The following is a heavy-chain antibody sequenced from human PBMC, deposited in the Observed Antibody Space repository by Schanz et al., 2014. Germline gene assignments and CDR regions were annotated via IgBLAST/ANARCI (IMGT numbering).Heavy chain of an antibody. V-gene: IGHV1-18*01. CDR3: ARFNSGSHSPPYYYYGMDV. J-gene: IGHJ6*02. CDR2: ISAYSGNS. D-gene: IGHD1-26*01. Sequence: QVQLVQSGAEVKKPGASVKVSCKASGYTLTGFGVSWVRQAPGQGREWMGWISAYSGNSKYAQKLQGRVPLTTDPSTNTAYREPRSLTSDDTAVYYCARFNSGSHSPPYYYYGMDVWGQGTTVTVSS. CDR1: GYTLTGFG.